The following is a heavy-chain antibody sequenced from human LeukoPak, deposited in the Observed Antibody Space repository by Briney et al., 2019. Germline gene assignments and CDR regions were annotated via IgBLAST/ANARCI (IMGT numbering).Heavy chain of an antibody. V-gene: IGHV3-30*18. CDR3: AKDVDVGTLDY. CDR1: GFTFSSYG. J-gene: IGHJ4*02. Sequence: GRSLRLSCAASGFTFSSYGMHWVRQAPGKGLEWVAVKSYDGSNKYYADSVKGRFTISRDNSKNTLYLQMSSLRAEDTAVYYCAKDVDVGTLDYWGQGTLVTVSS. D-gene: IGHD7-27*01. CDR2: KSYDGSNK.